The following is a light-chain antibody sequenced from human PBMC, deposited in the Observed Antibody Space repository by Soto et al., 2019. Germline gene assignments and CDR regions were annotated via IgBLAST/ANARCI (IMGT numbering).Light chain of an antibody. J-gene: IGKJ1*01. CDR2: GAS. CDR3: QQYGGSSLK. Sequence: EIVFTQSPSTLSLSPAERATLSCRASQSVSSSYLALYQQKPGQARRLLMYGASSRATGILDRFSGSGSRTGLILIISRLEHEDLAVYYCQQYGGSSLKFGQGTKV. V-gene: IGKV3-20*01. CDR1: QSVSSSY.